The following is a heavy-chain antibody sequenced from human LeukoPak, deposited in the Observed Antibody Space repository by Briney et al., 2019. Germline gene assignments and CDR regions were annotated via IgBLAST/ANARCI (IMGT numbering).Heavy chain of an antibody. D-gene: IGHD1-26*01. CDR1: GFTFSSYA. CDR3: STEPRTVPAHLIAH. Sequence: GRSLRLSCAASGFTFSSYAMHWVRQAPGKGLEWVAVISYDGSNKYYADSVKGRFTISRDNSMNTLYLQMNSLRAEDTAVYYCSTEPRTVPAHLIAHWGQGTLVTVSS. CDR2: ISYDGSNK. J-gene: IGHJ4*02. V-gene: IGHV3-30*04.